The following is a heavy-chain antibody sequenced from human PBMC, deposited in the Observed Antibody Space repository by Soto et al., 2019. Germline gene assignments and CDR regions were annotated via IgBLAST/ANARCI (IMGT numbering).Heavy chain of an antibody. V-gene: IGHV1-18*01. CDR3: ASDLPPVDY. J-gene: IGHJ4*02. Sequence: QIQLVQSGAEVKKPGASVKVSCKASGYTFSSYHITWVRQAPGQGLEWMGWISAYNGNTNYAQNLQGRVTMTTDPSTSTAYMELRSLRSDDPAVYYCASDLPPVDYWGQGTLVTVSS. CDR2: ISAYNGNT. CDR1: GYTFSSYH.